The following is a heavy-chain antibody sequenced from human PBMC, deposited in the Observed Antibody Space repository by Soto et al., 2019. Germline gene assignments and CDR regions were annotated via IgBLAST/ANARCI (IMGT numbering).Heavy chain of an antibody. D-gene: IGHD3-22*01. V-gene: IGHV3-23*01. Sequence: PGGSLRLSCAASGFAFSSYAMSWVRQAPGKGLEWVSAISGSGGSTYYADSVKGRFTISRDNSKNTLYLQMNSLRAEDTAVYYCAKSYGSYYDSSGYYSRSYYFDYWGQGTLVTVSS. CDR2: ISGSGGST. CDR1: GFAFSSYA. J-gene: IGHJ4*02. CDR3: AKSYGSYYDSSGYYSRSYYFDY.